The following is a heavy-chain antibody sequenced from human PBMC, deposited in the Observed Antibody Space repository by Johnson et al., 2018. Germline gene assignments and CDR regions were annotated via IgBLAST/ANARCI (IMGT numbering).Heavy chain of an antibody. D-gene: IGHD3-16*01. J-gene: IGHJ6*02. CDR3: ARNPGWGGSWAGGHMDV. Sequence: EVQLVESGGGLVQPGGSLRLSCAASGFTFSSYWMSWVRQAPGKGLEWVANIKQDGSEKYYVDSVKGRFTISRDNAKNSLYLQMNSLRAEDTAVYYCARNPGWGGSWAGGHMDVWGQGTTVTVSS. CDR2: IKQDGSEK. V-gene: IGHV3-7*01. CDR1: GFTFSSYW.